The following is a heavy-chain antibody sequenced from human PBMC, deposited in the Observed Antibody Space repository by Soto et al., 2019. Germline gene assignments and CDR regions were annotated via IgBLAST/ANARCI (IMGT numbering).Heavy chain of an antibody. CDR1: GGSISSGGYY. J-gene: IGHJ4*02. D-gene: IGHD3-22*01. V-gene: IGHV4-31*02. Sequence: PSETLSLTXTVSGGSISSGGYYWSWIRQHPGKGLEWIGYIYYSGSTYYNPSLKSRVTISVDTSKNQFSLKLSSVTAADTAVYYCAARKYYYDSSGYYTASQFDYWGQGTLVTVSS. CDR2: IYYSGST. CDR3: AARKYYYDSSGYYTASQFDY.